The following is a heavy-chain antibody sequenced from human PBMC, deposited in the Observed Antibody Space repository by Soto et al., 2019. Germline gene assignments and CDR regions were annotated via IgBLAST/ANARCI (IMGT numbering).Heavy chain of an antibody. CDR1: GFTFSSYW. Sequence: EVPLVESGGGLVQPGGSLRLSCAASGFTFSSYWMHWVHQAPGKGLVWVSRINSDGSRTSYADSVKGRFTISRDNAKNTLYLQMNSLRAEDTAVYYCAVAVAGPTAIGYWGQGTLVTVSS. D-gene: IGHD6-19*01. CDR3: AVAVAGPTAIGY. J-gene: IGHJ4*02. CDR2: INSDGSRT. V-gene: IGHV3-74*01.